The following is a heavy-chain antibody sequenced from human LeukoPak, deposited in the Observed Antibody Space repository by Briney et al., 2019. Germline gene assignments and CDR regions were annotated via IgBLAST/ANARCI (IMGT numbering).Heavy chain of an antibody. V-gene: IGHV3-23*01. CDR2: ISGSGGST. Sequence: GGSLRLSCAASGFTFSSYAMSWVRQAPGKGLEWVSAISGSGGSTYYADSVKGRFTISRDNSKNTLYLQMNSLRAEDTAVYYCAKSYSSSWSRYYFDYGGQGTLVTVSS. CDR3: AKSYSSSWSRYYFDY. D-gene: IGHD6-13*01. CDR1: GFTFSSYA. J-gene: IGHJ4*02.